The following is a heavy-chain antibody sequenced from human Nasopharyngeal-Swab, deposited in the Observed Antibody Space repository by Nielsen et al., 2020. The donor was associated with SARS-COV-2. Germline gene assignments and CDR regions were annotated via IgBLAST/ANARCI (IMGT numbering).Heavy chain of an antibody. J-gene: IGHJ6*02. V-gene: IGHV3-30*04. CDR3: ARARGGGYYYGMDV. CDR2: ISYDGSNK. CDR1: GFTFSSYA. Sequence: GESLKISCAASGFTFSSYAMHWVRQAPGKGLEWVAAISYDGSNKYYADSVKGRFTISRDNSKNTLYLQMNSLRAEDTAVYYCARARGGGYYYGMDVWGQGTTVTVSS. D-gene: IGHD3-16*01.